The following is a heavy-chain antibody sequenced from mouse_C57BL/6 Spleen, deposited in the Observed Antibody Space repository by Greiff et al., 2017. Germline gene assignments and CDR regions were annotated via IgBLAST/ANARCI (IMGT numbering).Heavy chain of an antibody. CDR2: INPNNGGT. CDR3: ARRGDGYLYYAMDY. J-gene: IGHJ4*01. CDR1: GYTFTDYN. D-gene: IGHD2-3*01. V-gene: IGHV1-18*01. Sequence: EVKLMESGPELVKPGASVKIPCKASGYTFTDYNMDWVKQSHGKSLEWIGDINPNNGGTIYNQKFKGKATLTVDKSSSTAYMELRSLTSEDTAVYYCARRGDGYLYYAMDYWGQGTSVTVSS.